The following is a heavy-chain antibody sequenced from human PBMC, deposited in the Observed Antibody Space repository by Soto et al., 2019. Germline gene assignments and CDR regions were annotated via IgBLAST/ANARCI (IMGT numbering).Heavy chain of an antibody. CDR1: GGTFSSYT. CDR2: IIPILGIA. V-gene: IGHV1-69*02. D-gene: IGHD3-22*01. J-gene: IGHJ4*02. Sequence: QVQLVQSGAEVKKPGSSVKVSCKASGGTFSSYTISWVRQAPGQGLEWMGRIIPILGIANYAQKFQGRVTITADKPTSTAYRELSSLRSEDTAVYYCASQTEYYDSSGYYSDYWGQGTLVTVSS. CDR3: ASQTEYYDSSGYYSDY.